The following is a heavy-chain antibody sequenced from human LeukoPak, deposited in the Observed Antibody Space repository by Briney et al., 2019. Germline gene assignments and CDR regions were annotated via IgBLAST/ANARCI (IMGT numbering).Heavy chain of an antibody. D-gene: IGHD6-19*01. CDR3: AKTGAVAAHWFDL. CDR1: GFTFSNHA. CDR2: ISGTGGST. V-gene: IGHV3-23*01. Sequence: GGSLRLSCAASGFTFSNHAIHWVRQAPGKGLEWVSVISGTGGSTHYAVSVKGRFTMSRDNSKNTVSLQMNSLRAADTAIYYCAKTGAVAAHWFDLWGQGSLVTVSS. J-gene: IGHJ5*02.